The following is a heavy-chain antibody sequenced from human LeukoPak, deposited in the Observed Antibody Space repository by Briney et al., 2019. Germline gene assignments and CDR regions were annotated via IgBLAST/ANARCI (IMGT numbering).Heavy chain of an antibody. CDR2: FSASGDTT. CDR3: AKDLYGSKDS. V-gene: IGHV3-23*01. Sequence: GGSLRLSCAASGFTLSSYAMSWVRQAPGKGLEWVSTFSASGDTTYYADSVKGRFAVSRDNPKNTLYLQMNSLRAEDTAVYYCAKDLYGSKDSWGQGTLVTVSS. J-gene: IGHJ4*02. D-gene: IGHD3-10*01. CDR1: GFTLSSYA.